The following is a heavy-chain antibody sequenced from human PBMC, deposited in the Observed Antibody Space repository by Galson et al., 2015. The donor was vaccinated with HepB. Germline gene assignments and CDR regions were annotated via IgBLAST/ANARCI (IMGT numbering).Heavy chain of an antibody. CDR3: VRVAIDTTIFRGYWYLDL. CDR2: ISSTGTTI. J-gene: IGHJ2*01. V-gene: IGHV3-48*02. CDR1: GFIFSTYT. D-gene: IGHD5-18*01. Sequence: SLRLSCAASGFIFSTYTFNWVRRAPGKDLEWISYISSTGTTIYYADSVKGRFTISRDNAENSLSLQMSSMRDEETAVYYCVRVAIDTTIFRGYWYLDLWGRGTLVTVSS.